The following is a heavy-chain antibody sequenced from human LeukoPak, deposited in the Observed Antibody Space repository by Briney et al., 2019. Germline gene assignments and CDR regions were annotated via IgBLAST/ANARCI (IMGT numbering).Heavy chain of an antibody. CDR3: ARDSRDLNTVTKFDY. J-gene: IGHJ4*02. Sequence: GASVKVSCKASGYTFTSYYMHWVRQAPGQGLEWMGIINPSGGSTSYAQKFQGRVTMTRDTSTSTVYMELSSLRSEDTAVYYCARDSRDLNTVTKFDYWGQGTLVTVSS. D-gene: IGHD4-17*01. CDR1: GYTFTSYY. CDR2: INPSGGST. V-gene: IGHV1-46*01.